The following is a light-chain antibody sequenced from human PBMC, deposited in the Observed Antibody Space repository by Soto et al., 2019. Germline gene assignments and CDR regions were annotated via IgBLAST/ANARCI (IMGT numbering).Light chain of an antibody. CDR1: QGIRSA. CDR3: QQYNSYPAT. Sequence: IQVTHSPSSLSASVLYRVTITFLTSQGIRSALGWYQQKPGKAPKLLIYDASSLESGVPSRFSGSGSGTEFTLTISSLQPDDFATYYCQQYNSYPATFGGGTKVDIK. J-gene: IGKJ4*01. CDR2: DAS. V-gene: IGKV1-13*02.